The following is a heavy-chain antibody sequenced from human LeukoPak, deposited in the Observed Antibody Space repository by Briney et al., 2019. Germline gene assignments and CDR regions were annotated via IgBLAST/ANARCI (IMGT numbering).Heavy chain of an antibody. D-gene: IGHD6-19*01. CDR3: ARSLRRTRLDAFDI. CDR1: GYILSTYW. J-gene: IGHJ3*02. V-gene: IGHV5-51*01. Sequence: GESLKISCQVSGYILSTYWIGWVRQMPGKGLEWMGIIYLGDSDTRYSPSFQGQVTISADKSINTAYVQWRSLKASDTAIYYCARSLRRTRLDAFDIWGQGTTVTVSS. CDR2: IYLGDSDT.